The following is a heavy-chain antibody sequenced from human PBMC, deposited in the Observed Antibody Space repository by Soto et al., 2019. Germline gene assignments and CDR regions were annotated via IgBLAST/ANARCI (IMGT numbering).Heavy chain of an antibody. Sequence: PSETLSLTCAVSGGSISSGGYSWSWIRQPPGKGLEWIGYIYHSGSTYYNPSLKSRVTISVDTSKNQFSLKLSSVTAADTAVYYCARVLFLGVGYYYGMDVWGQGTTVTVSS. V-gene: IGHV4-30-2*01. CDR1: GGSISSGGYS. CDR2: IYHSGST. J-gene: IGHJ6*02. CDR3: ARVLFLGVGYYYGMDV.